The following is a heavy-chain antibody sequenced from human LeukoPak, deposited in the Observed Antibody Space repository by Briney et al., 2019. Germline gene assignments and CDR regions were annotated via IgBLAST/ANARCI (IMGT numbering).Heavy chain of an antibody. J-gene: IGHJ4*02. CDR3: ARDHLGGFCDSTSCHTNFYS. D-gene: IGHD2-2*02. CDR1: GGSFSGYY. Sequence: SETLSLTCAVYGGSFSGYYWSWIRQPPGKGLEWIGEINHSGSTNYNPSLKSRVTISVDTSKNQFSLKLSSVTAADTAVYYCARDHLGGFCDSTSCHTNFYSWGQGTLVTVSS. CDR2: INHSGST. V-gene: IGHV4-34*01.